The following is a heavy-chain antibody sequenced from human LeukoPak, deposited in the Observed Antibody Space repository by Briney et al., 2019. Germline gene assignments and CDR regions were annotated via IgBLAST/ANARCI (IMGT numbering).Heavy chain of an antibody. D-gene: IGHD2-2*01. Sequence: ASVKVSCKASGYTFTDYYMHWVRQAPGQGFEWMGWINPNDGDTNYAQKFQGRVTMSRDTSISTAHMEVSRLRSDDTAVYYCARANFLYCSSSTCLFDYWGQGTLVTVSS. CDR2: INPNDGDT. V-gene: IGHV1-2*02. CDR1: GYTFTDYY. CDR3: ARANFLYCSSSTCLFDY. J-gene: IGHJ4*02.